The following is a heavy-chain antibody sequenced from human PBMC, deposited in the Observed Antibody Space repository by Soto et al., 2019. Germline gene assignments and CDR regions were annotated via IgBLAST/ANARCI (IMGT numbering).Heavy chain of an antibody. V-gene: IGHV3-30-3*01. J-gene: IGHJ4*02. Sequence: GGSLRLSCAASGFAFSSYAMHWVRQAPGKGLEWVAVISYDGSNKYYADSVKGRLTISRDNSKNTLYLQMNSLTTEDTAVYYCARDHYYDNREPYYFDYWGQGTLVTVSS. CDR3: ARDHYYDNREPYYFDY. CDR1: GFAFSSYA. D-gene: IGHD3-22*01. CDR2: ISYDGSNK.